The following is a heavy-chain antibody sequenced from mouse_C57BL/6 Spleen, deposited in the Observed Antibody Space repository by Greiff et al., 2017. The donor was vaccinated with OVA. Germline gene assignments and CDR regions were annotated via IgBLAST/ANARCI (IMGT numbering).Heavy chain of an antibody. V-gene: IGHV3-6*01. CDR3: ARVTTVVARGAMDY. CDR1: GYSITSGYY. Sequence: EVKVEESGPGLVKPSQSLSLTCSVTGYSITSGYYWNWIRQFPGNKLEWMGYISYDGSNNYNPSLKNRISITRDTSKNQFFLKLNSVTTEDTATYYCARVTTVVARGAMDYWGQGTSVTVSS. J-gene: IGHJ4*01. D-gene: IGHD1-1*01. CDR2: ISYDGSN.